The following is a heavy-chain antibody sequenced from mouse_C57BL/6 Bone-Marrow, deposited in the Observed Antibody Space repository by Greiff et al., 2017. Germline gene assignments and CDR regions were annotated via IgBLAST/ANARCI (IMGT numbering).Heavy chain of an antibody. Sequence: EVTLVESGGGLVKPGGSLKLSCAASGFTFSSYTMSWVRQTPEKRLEWVATISGGGGNTYYPDSVKGRFTISRDNAKNTLYLQMSSLKSEDTAMYYCARHSIYYDYDVPLFAYWGQGTLVTVSA. CDR1: GFTFSSYT. V-gene: IGHV5-9*04. J-gene: IGHJ3*01. D-gene: IGHD2-4*01. CDR2: ISGGGGNT. CDR3: ARHSIYYDYDVPLFAY.